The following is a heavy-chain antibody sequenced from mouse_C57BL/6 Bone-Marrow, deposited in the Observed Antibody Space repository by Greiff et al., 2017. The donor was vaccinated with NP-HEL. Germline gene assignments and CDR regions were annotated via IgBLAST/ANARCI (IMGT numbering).Heavy chain of an antibody. V-gene: IGHV3-5*01. CDR2: IYYSGTI. D-gene: IGHD1-1*01. Sequence: EVQLQQSGPGLVKPSQTVFLTCTVTGISITTGNYRWSWIRQFPGNKLEWIGYIYYSGTITYNPSLTSRTTITRDTPKNQFFLEMNSLTAEDTATYYCARVYYYGSSSYAMDYWGQGTSVTVSS. J-gene: IGHJ4*01. CDR1: GISITTGNYR. CDR3: ARVYYYGSSSYAMDY.